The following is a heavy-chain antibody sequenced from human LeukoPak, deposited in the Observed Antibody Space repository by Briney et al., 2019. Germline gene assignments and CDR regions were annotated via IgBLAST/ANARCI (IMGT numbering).Heavy chain of an antibody. D-gene: IGHD1/OR15-1a*01. V-gene: IGHV3-30*02. CDR3: AKDKNSPFDY. CDR2: IRYDGINK. Sequence: GGSLRLSCAAPGFTLSSCGMHWVRQAPGKGLEWVASIRYDGINKYYADSVKGRFTISRDSSKNTLYLQMNSLRAEDTAVYYCAKDKNSPFDYCGQRTLVTVSS. CDR1: GFTLSSCG. J-gene: IGHJ4*02.